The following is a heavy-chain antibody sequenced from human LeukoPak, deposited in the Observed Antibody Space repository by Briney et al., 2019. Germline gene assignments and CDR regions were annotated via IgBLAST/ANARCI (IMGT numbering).Heavy chain of an antibody. V-gene: IGHV4-34*01. CDR2: INHSGST. D-gene: IGHD5-18*01. CDR3: ARGRSLFIQLWSKALDY. Sequence: SETLSLTCAVYGGSFSGYYWSWIRQPPGKGLEWIGEINHSGSTNYNPSLKSRVTISVDTSKNQFSLKLSSATAADTAVYYCARGRSLFIQLWSKALDYWGQGTLVTVSS. CDR1: GGSFSGYY. J-gene: IGHJ4*02.